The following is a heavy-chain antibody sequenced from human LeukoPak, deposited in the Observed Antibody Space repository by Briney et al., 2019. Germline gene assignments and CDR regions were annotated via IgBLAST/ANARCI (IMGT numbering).Heavy chain of an antibody. D-gene: IGHD1-26*01. CDR1: GFTFSSYS. CDR3: ARVWRVGASGFDP. Sequence: GGSLRLSCAASGFTFSSYSMNWVRQAPGKGLEWVSSISSSSSYIYYADSVKGRFTISRDNAKNSLYLQMNSLRAEDTAVYYCARVWRVGASGFDPWGQGTLVTVSS. CDR2: ISSSSSYI. V-gene: IGHV3-21*01. J-gene: IGHJ5*02.